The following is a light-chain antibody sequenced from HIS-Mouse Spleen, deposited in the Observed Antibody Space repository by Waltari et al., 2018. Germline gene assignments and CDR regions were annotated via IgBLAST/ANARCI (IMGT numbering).Light chain of an antibody. J-gene: IGKJ1*01. V-gene: IGKV3-15*01. CDR1: QSVSSN. CDR3: QQSGRT. CDR2: GAS. Sequence: EIVMTQSPATLSVSPAARATLSCSASQSVSSNLAWYQQKPGQAPRLLIYGASTRATGIPARFSGSGSGTEFTLTISSMQSEYFAVYYCQQSGRTFGQGTKVEIK.